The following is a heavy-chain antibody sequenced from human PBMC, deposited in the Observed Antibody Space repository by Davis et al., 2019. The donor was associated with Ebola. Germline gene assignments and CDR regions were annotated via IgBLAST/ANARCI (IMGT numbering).Heavy chain of an antibody. CDR1: GFTFSSYG. CDR3: TGDPYYYYGMDV. V-gene: IGHV4-34*08. CDR2: IYYSGST. Sequence: ESLKISCAASGFTFSSYGMHWVRQPPGKGLEWIGSIYYSGSTYYNPSLKSRVTRSVDTSKNQFSLKLSTVPAADTAVYYSTGDPYYYYGMDVWGQGTTVTVSS. J-gene: IGHJ6*02. D-gene: IGHD7-27*01.